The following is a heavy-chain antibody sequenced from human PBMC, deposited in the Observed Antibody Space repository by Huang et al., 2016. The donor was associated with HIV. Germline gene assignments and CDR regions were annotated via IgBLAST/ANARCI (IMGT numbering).Heavy chain of an antibody. Sequence: EVQLVESGGGLVKPGGSLRLSCAASGFTFKDAWMSWVRQTPGKGWGWVGLIKTKDDGGTTDYAAPGKGRFSMSRDDSKNTLYLQMNSLKSEDTAVYYCTTWARTSAGGNWGQGTLVSVSS. J-gene: IGHJ4*02. CDR2: IKTKDDGGTT. V-gene: IGHV3-15*01. CDR3: TTWARTSAGGN. CDR1: GFTFKDAW. D-gene: IGHD6-25*01.